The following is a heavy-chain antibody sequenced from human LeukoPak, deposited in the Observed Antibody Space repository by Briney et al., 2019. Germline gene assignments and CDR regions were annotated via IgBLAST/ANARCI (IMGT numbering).Heavy chain of an antibody. D-gene: IGHD6-13*01. CDR1: GGSISSYC. J-gene: IGHJ4*02. V-gene: IGHV4-59*01. CDR2: IYYSGST. CDR3: ARGSHWYGPDY. Sequence: SETLSLTWTVAGGSISSYCWRWIRQPPGKGLEWIGDIYYSGSTNYNPCLKSRVTISGDTSKNQFSLKLSSVTAADPAVYYCARGSHWYGPDYWGQGTLVTVSS.